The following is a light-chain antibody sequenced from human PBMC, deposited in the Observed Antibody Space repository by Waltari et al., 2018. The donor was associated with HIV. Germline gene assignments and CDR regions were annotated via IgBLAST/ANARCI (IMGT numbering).Light chain of an antibody. V-gene: IGKV4-1*01. CDR3: HQYFGPPLT. J-gene: IGKJ4*01. CDR2: WAS. CDR1: QNLFYSSNNKDY. Sequence: DIVMTQSPDSLAVSLGERATINCKSSQNLFYSSNNKDYLAWYQQKPGQPPKLLIYWASTRESGVPDRFSGSGSGTDFTLTISSLQAEDVATYYCHQYFGPPLTFGGGTKVELK.